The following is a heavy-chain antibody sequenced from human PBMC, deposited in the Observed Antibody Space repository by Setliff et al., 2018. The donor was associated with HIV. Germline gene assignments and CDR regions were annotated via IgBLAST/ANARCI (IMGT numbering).Heavy chain of an antibody. V-gene: IGHV4-34*01. CDR1: GFTFNTYA. CDR2: INHSGTT. J-gene: IGHJ4*02. CDR3: ARGGLGDGYNRDS. Sequence: GSLRLSCAASGFTFNTYAMSCVRQAPGKGLEWIGEINHSGTTNYNPSLKSRVTISVDTSKKQFSLKLNSVTAADTAVYYRARGGLGDGYNRDSWGQGTLVTVSS. D-gene: IGHD5-12*01.